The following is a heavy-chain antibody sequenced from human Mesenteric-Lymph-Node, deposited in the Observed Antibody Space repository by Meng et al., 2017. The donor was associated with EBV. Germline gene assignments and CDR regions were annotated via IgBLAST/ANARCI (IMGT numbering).Heavy chain of an antibody. V-gene: IGHV4-39*01. CDR1: GGSISSSSYY. CDR2: YYKIGST. D-gene: IGHD1-26*01. Sequence: HRQSAGPGRGKPPEPLPPTCPVSGGSISSSSYYWGWIRQPPGKGLEWIGTYYKIGSTHYNPSLKSRVTISVDTSNNQFSLRLISVTAADTAAYYCARQGPSGRTFDYWGQGTLVTVSS. CDR3: ARQGPSGRTFDY. J-gene: IGHJ4*02.